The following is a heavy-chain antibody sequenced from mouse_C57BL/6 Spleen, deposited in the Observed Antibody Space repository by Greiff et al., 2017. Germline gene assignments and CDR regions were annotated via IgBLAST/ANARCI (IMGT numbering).Heavy chain of an antibody. J-gene: IGHJ3*01. CDR3: ERGRDSSGAFAD. Sequence: QVQLQQSGAELARPGASVKLSCKASGYTFTSYGISWVKQRPGQGLEWIGEIYPRSGNTYYNEKFKGKATLTADKSSSTAYMELRSLTSEDSAVYFCERGRDSSGAFADWGKGALVTVSA. D-gene: IGHD3-2*02. CDR2: IYPRSGNT. V-gene: IGHV1-81*01. CDR1: GYTFTSYG.